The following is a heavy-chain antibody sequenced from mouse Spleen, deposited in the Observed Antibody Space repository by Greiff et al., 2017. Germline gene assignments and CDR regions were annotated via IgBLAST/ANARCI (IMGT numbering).Heavy chain of an antibody. Sequence: EVKVEESGPGMVKPSQSLSLTCTVTGYSITSGYDWHWIRHFPGNKLEWMGYISYSGSTNYNPSLKSRISITHDTSKNHFFLKLNSVTTEDTATYYCARGPGSISHWYFDVWGAGTTVTVSS. V-gene: IGHV3-1*01. J-gene: IGHJ1*01. D-gene: IGHD1-1*01. CDR3: ARGPGSISHWYFDV. CDR2: ISYSGST. CDR1: GYSITSGYD.